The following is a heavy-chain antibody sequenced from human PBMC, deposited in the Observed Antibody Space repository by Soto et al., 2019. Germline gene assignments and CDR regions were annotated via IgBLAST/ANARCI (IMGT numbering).Heavy chain of an antibody. CDR3: ARIRGYWYGLDV. Sequence: GSLRLSCAGSGFTLSTYGMTWVRQAPGKGLEWVSAITGTGGNTYYVDSVKGRFTSSRDNSKNMLYLQMNSVGVEDTAVYYCARIRGYWYGLDVWSQGTTVTVPS. V-gene: IGHV3-23*01. CDR2: ITGTGGNT. J-gene: IGHJ6*02. CDR1: GFTLSTYG.